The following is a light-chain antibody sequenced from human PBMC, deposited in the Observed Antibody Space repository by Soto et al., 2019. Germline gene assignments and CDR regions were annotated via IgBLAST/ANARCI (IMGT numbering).Light chain of an antibody. CDR3: QRYNNWPLA. J-gene: IGKJ4*01. CDR2: GAS. V-gene: IGKV3-15*01. Sequence: EIVMTQSPATLSVSPGERATLSCRASQGIGNTLAWYQQKPGQTPRLLFYGASTRATGIPARFSGSGSGTEFTLTINSLQSEDFVVYYCQRYNNWPLAFGGGTRVEIK. CDR1: QGIGNT.